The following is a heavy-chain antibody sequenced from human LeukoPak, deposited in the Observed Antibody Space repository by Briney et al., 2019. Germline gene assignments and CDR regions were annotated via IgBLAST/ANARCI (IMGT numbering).Heavy chain of an antibody. CDR3: ARVKDPGGYYYYYYMDV. Sequence: PSETPSLTCTVSGGPIRTYQWSWIRQPPGKGLEWIGNIHYSGSANYNPSLKSRVTISVDTSKNQFSLKLSSVTAADTALYYCARVKDPGGYYYYYYMDVWGKGTTVTVSS. CDR1: GGPIRTYQ. CDR2: IHYSGSA. V-gene: IGHV4-59*12. D-gene: IGHD3-16*01. J-gene: IGHJ6*03.